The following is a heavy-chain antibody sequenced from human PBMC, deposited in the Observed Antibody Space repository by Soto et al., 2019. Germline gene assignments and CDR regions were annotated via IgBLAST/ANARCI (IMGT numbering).Heavy chain of an antibody. J-gene: IGHJ4*02. CDR3: ATWRGSVTYRGFIRPLDY. CDR1: GSTFNYQS. V-gene: IGHV1-69*01. CDR2: IIPIFGTT. D-gene: IGHD2-21*01. Sequence: QVQLVQSGAEVKKPGSSVKVSCKASGSTFNYQSITWVRQAPGQGLEWMGGIIPIFGTTNLPQKFQDRVTFTADESTNTAYLELSSLRSEDAAVYYCATWRGSVTYRGFIRPLDYWGQGTLVTVSS.